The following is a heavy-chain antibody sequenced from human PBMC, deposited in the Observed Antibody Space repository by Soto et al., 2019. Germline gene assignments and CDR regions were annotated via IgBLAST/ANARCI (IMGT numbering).Heavy chain of an antibody. CDR3: ARDSSRVVVAATTYYYYYYGMDV. D-gene: IGHD2-15*01. CDR2: ISYDGSNK. J-gene: IGHJ6*02. V-gene: IGHV3-30-3*01. Sequence: GGSLRLSCAASGFTFSSYAMHWVRQAPGKGLEWVAVISYDGSNKYYADSVKGRFTISRDNSKNTLYLQMNSLRAEDTAVYYCARDSSRVVVAATTYYYYYYGMDVWGQGTTVTVS. CDR1: GFTFSSYA.